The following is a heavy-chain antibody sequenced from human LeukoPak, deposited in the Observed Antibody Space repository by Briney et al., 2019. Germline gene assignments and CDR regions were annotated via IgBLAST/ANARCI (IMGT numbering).Heavy chain of an antibody. CDR1: GGSFSGYY. CDR2: INHSGSA. J-gene: IGHJ6*03. CDR3: ARWPFWSGYGYHYYIDV. V-gene: IGHV4-34*01. D-gene: IGHD3-3*01. Sequence: SQTLSLTCTVYGGSFSGYYWSWIRQSPGKGLEWIGEINHSGSANYNPPLKSRVTISADTSKNQFSLKVSSVTAADTAVCYCARWPFWSGYGYHYYIDVWGKGTTVTVSS.